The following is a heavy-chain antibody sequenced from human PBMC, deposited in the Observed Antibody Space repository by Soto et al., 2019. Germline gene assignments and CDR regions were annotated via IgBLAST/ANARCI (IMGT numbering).Heavy chain of an antibody. J-gene: IGHJ4*02. CDR3: ARAKGDEFDF. Sequence: GGSLRLSCAASGITFSTYWMSWVRQAPGKGLEWVANIKQDGSEIYYVDCLKGRFTIYRDNAKNSLYLQINILRAEDTAVYFLARAKGDEFDFGGKGPVVTV. CDR2: IKQDGSEI. V-gene: IGHV3-7*03. CDR1: GITFSTYW. D-gene: IGHD2-21*02.